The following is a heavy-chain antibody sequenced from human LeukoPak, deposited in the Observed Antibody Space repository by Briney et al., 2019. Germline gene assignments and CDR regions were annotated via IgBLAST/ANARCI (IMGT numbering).Heavy chain of an antibody. D-gene: IGHD2-2*01. CDR1: GFIVSSTY. CDR2: IYYGGGT. CDR3: ATYSSSNGREFQY. J-gene: IGHJ1*01. V-gene: IGHV3-66*01. Sequence: GGSLRLSCAASGFIVSSTYMNWVRQAPGKGLEWVSVIYYGGGTYYTDSVKGRFTISRDNSKNTLYLQMNSLRAEDTAVYYCATYSSSNGREFQYWGQGTLVTVSS.